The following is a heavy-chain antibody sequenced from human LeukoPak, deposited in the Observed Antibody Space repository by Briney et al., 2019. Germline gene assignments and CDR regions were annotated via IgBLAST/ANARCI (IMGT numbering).Heavy chain of an antibody. D-gene: IGHD5-24*01. CDR3: ARVSRDGYYLFDY. CDR2: INPSGGNT. V-gene: IGHV1-46*01. J-gene: IGHJ4*02. CDR1: GYIIATYH. Sequence: GASVKVSCKASGYIIATYHIDWVRQAPGQGLEWMGRINPSGGNTNYARQFQDRVTMTSDTSTTTVYMELSSLRSEDTAVYFCARVSRDGYYLFDYWGQGALVTVSS.